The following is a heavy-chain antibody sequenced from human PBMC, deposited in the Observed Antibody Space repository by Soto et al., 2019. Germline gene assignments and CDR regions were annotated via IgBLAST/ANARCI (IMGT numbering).Heavy chain of an antibody. CDR3: ARYEAYDILTHDSPQYYYYYYMDV. CDR1: GFTFSSYG. V-gene: IGHV3-33*01. CDR2: IWYDGSNK. J-gene: IGHJ6*03. Sequence: GGSLRLSCAASGFTFSSYGMHWVRQAPGKGLEWVAVIWYDGSNKYYADSVKGRVTISRDNSKNTVYLKMNGLRAEDTAVDYCARYEAYDILTHDSPQYYYYYYMDVWGKGTTVTVSS. D-gene: IGHD3-9*01.